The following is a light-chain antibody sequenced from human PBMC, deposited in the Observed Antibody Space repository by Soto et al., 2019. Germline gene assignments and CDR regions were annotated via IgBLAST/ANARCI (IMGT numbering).Light chain of an antibody. Sequence: QSVLTQPASVSASPGQSITISCTGTSSDIGRYNFVSWYQQHPGEAPKLLIYDVTTRPSGVSNRFSGSKSGNTASLTISGLQAGDEADYYCSSFTTSTTEVFGGGTQLTVL. CDR1: SSDIGRYNF. V-gene: IGLV2-14*01. CDR3: SSFTTSTTEV. J-gene: IGLJ3*02. CDR2: DVT.